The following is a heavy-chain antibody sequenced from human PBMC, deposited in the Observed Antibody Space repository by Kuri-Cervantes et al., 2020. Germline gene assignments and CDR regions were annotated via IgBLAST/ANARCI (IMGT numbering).Heavy chain of an antibody. CDR1: GFTFSSYA. CDR3: ARDLTIFGVVPYYGMDV. D-gene: IGHD3-3*01. J-gene: IGHJ6*02. V-gene: IGHV3-23*01. CDR2: ISGSGGST. Sequence: GGSLRLSCAASGFTFSSYAMSWVRQAPGKGLEWVSAISGSGGSTYYADSVKGRFTISRDNSKNTLYSQMNSLRAEDTAVYYCARDLTIFGVVPYYGMDVWGQGTTVTVSS.